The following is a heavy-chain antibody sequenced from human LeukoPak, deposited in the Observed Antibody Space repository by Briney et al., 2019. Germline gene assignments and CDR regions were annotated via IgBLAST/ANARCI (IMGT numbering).Heavy chain of an antibody. CDR3: ARNSSGNYFDY. CDR2: IYNSGST. V-gene: IGHV4-38-2*01. CDR1: GNSISNTYY. D-gene: IGHD1-26*01. J-gene: IGHJ4*02. Sequence: SETLSLTCAVSGNSISNTYYWGWIRQPPGKELEWIGSIYNSGSTHYNPSLKSRVTISVDTSRNQFSLKLSSVTAADTAVYYCARNSSGNYFDYWGQGTLVTVSS.